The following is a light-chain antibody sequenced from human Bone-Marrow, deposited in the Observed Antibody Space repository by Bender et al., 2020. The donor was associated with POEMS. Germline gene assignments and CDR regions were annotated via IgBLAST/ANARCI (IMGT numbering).Light chain of an antibody. CDR3: SAYIALRDLYV. CDR2: DVT. CDR1: SSDVGTYYY. V-gene: IGLV2-14*03. Sequence: QSALAQPASVSGSPGQSITISCAGPSSDVGTYYYVSWYQQYPGKVPKLLIYDVTNRPSGVSPRFSASKSGATASLTISGLQPEDEADYYCSAYIALRDLYVFGTGTTVTVL. J-gene: IGLJ1*01.